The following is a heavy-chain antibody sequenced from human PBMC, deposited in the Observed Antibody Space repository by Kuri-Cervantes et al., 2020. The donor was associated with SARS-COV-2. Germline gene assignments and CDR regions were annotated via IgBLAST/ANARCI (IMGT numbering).Heavy chain of an antibody. CDR3: ARGGSYYQAFDY. V-gene: IGHV3-11*04. D-gene: IGHD1-26*01. CDR2: ISSSGSTI. Sequence: GESLKISCAASGFTFSEYYMSWIRQAPGKGLEWVSYISSSGSTIYYADSVKGRFTISRDNAKNSLYLQMNSLRAEDTAVYYCARGGSYYQAFDYWGQGTLVTVSS. J-gene: IGHJ4*02. CDR1: GFTFSEYY.